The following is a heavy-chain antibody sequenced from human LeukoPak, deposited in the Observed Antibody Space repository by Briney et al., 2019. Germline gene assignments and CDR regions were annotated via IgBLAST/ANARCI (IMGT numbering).Heavy chain of an antibody. Sequence: GASVKVSCKASGGTFSSYAISWVRQAPGQGLEWMGGIIPIFGTANYAQKFQGRVTITADKSTSTAYMELSSLRSEDTAVYYCARLRPGYSYGPALDYWGQGTLVTVSS. CDR2: IIPIFGTA. J-gene: IGHJ4*02. V-gene: IGHV1-69*06. CDR3: ARLRPGYSYGPALDY. CDR1: GGTFSSYA. D-gene: IGHD5-18*01.